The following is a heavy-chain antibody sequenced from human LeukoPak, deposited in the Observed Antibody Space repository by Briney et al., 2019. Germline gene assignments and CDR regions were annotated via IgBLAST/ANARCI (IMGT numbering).Heavy chain of an antibody. Sequence: GRSLRLSCAASGFRFSSYAMSWVRQAPGKGLEWVSAISGSGVSTYYADSVKGRFTDSRDNSKNTLYLQMSSLRAEDTAVYYCAKDERNWNYNLASQTYDWGQGTLVTVSS. D-gene: IGHD1-7*01. V-gene: IGHV3-23*01. CDR1: GFRFSSYA. J-gene: IGHJ4*02. CDR3: AKDERNWNYNLASQTYD. CDR2: ISGSGVST.